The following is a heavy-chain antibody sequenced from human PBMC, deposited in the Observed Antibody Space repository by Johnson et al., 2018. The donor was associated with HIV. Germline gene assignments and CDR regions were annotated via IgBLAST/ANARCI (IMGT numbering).Heavy chain of an antibody. Sequence: VQLVESGGGLVKPVGSLRLSCAASGFTFSDYYMSWIRQAPGKGLEWVSVLFSGGTTYYADSVKGRFTISRANSKNTLFLQMNSLRAEDTAVFYCARACRDGYTCDAYDIWGQGTMVTVSS. CDR2: LFSGGTT. CDR1: GFTFSDYY. J-gene: IGHJ3*02. D-gene: IGHD5-24*01. CDR3: ARACRDGYTCDAYDI. V-gene: IGHV3-66*01.